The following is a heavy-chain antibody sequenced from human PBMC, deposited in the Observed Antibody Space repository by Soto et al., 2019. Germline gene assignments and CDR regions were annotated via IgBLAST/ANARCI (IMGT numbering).Heavy chain of an antibody. Sequence: PGESLKISCKGSGYSFTSYWIGWVRQMPGKGLEWMGIIYPGDSDTRYSPSFQGQVTISADKSISTAYLQWSSLKASDTAMYYCARQGGYYDILTGYYLPNYYYYMDVWGKGTTVTVSS. CDR2: IYPGDSDT. V-gene: IGHV5-51*01. J-gene: IGHJ6*03. D-gene: IGHD3-9*01. CDR1: GYSFTSYW. CDR3: ARQGGYYDILTGYYLPNYYYYMDV.